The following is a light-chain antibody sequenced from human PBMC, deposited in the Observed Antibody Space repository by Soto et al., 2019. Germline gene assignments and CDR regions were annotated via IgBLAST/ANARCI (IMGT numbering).Light chain of an antibody. CDR1: QSFSSN. CDR2: GAS. CDR3: QQYHNWPLT. Sequence: EIVMTQSPATLSVSPGERVTLSCRASQSFSSNLAWYQQKPGQAPRLLIYGASTRATGIPARFSGSGSGTEFTLTISSLQSEDFAVYYCQQYHNWPLTFGGGTKVEIK. V-gene: IGKV3-15*01. J-gene: IGKJ4*01.